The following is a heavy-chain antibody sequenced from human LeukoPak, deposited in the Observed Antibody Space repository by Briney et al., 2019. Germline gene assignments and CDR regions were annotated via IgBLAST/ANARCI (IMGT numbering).Heavy chain of an antibody. CDR3: SIGYCSSTSCYEYYYYYGMDV. J-gene: IGHJ6*02. D-gene: IGHD2-2*01. V-gene: IGHV1-69*13. CDR1: GGTFSSYA. Sequence: SVKVSCKASGGTFSSYAISWVRQAPGQGLEWMGGIIPIFGTANYAQKFQGRVTITADESTSTAYMELSSLRSEDTAVYYCSIGYCSSTSCYEYYYYYGMDVWGQGTTVTVSS. CDR2: IIPIFGTA.